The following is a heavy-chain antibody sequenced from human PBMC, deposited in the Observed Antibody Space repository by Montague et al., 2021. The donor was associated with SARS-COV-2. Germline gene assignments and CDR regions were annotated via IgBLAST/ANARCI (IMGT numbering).Heavy chain of an antibody. J-gene: IGHJ2*01. CDR1: GDSISRYY. V-gene: IGHV4-4*07. CDR3: ARAIWHLDV. Sequence: SETLSLTCSVSGDSISRYYWSWIRQSDGKGLEWIGRIYTWGYAXXXPALQSRVSMSVDTSKSQVSLNVTSVTAADTAVYYCARAIWHLDVWGRGILVTVSS. CDR2: IYTWGYA.